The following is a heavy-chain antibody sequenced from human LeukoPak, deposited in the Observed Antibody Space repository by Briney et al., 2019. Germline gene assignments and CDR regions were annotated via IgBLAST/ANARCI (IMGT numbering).Heavy chain of an antibody. V-gene: IGHV1-18*04. CDR1: GYTFTSYG. CDR2: ISAYNGNT. CDR3: ARDSGGDLMPAAMSYYYYGMDV. D-gene: IGHD2-2*01. J-gene: IGHJ6*04. Sequence: GASVKVSCKASGYTFTSYGISWVRQAPGQGVEWMGWISAYNGNTNYAQKLQGRVTMTTDTSTSTAYMELRSLRSDDTAVYYCARDSGGDLMPAAMSYYYYGMDVWGKGTTVTVSS.